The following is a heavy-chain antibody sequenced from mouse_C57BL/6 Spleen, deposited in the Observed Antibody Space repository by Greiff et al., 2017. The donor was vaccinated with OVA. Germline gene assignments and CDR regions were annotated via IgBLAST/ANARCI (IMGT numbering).Heavy chain of an antibody. V-gene: IGHV1-55*01. Sequence: QVQLQQSGAELVKPGASVKMSCKASGYTFTSYWITWVKQRPGQGLEWIGDIYPGSGSTNYNEKFKSKATLTVDTSSSTAYMQLSSLTSEDSAVYYCARRGYGSSYRYFDVWGTGTTVTVSS. CDR3: ARRGYGSSYRYFDV. CDR2: IYPGSGST. D-gene: IGHD1-1*01. CDR1: GYTFTSYW. J-gene: IGHJ1*03.